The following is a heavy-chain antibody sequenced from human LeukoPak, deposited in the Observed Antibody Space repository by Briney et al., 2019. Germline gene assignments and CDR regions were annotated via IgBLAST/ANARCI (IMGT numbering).Heavy chain of an antibody. Sequence: SETLSLTCAVYGGSFSGYYWSWIRQPPGKGLEWIGEINHSGSTNYNPSLKSRVTISVDTSKNQFSLELSSVTAADTAVYYCARGHFYDYIWGSYRPDAFDIWGQGTMVTVSS. V-gene: IGHV4-34*01. CDR3: ARGHFYDYIWGSYRPDAFDI. CDR1: GGSFSGYY. CDR2: INHSGST. D-gene: IGHD3-16*02. J-gene: IGHJ3*02.